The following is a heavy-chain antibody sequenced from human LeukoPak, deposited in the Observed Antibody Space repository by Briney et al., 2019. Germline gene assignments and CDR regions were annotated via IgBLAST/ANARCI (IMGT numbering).Heavy chain of an antibody. Sequence: HPGGSLRLSCAASGFTFSSYSMNWVRQAPGKGLEWFSYIGSGGTTIFYADSVKGRFTISRDDAKNSLYLQMNSLRDEDTAVYYCARDTSYAFDIWGQGIMVTVSS. J-gene: IGHJ3*02. CDR3: ARDTSYAFDI. CDR2: IGSGGTTI. CDR1: GFTFSSYS. V-gene: IGHV3-48*02.